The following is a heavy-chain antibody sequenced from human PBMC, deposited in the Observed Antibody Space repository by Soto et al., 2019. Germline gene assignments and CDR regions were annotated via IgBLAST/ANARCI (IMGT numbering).Heavy chain of an antibody. J-gene: IGHJ4*02. D-gene: IGHD1-7*01. V-gene: IGHV3-73*01. Sequence: GGSLRLSCAASGFTFSGSAMHWVRQASGKGLEWVGRIRSKANSYATAYAASVKGRFTISRDDSKNTAYLQMNSLKTEDTAVYYCAKVVADGNSGDYWGQGTLVTVSS. CDR2: IRSKANSYAT. CDR3: AKVVADGNSGDY. CDR1: GFTFSGSA.